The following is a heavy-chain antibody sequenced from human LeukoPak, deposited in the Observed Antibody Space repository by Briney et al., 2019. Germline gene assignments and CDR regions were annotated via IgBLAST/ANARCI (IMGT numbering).Heavy chain of an antibody. CDR2: ISSSGTT. J-gene: IGHJ4*02. V-gene: IGHV4-59*01. CDR3: ARVGRGDHTWGSYYCDH. Sequence: SETLSLTCTVSGDSFSNYHWSWLRQPPGKGLEWIGYISSSGTTSYNPSLKSRLTISVDTSKNQFSPKLNSVTAADTAVYYCARVGRGDHTWGSYYCDHWGQGTLVSVSS. CDR1: GDSFSNYH. D-gene: IGHD3-16*01.